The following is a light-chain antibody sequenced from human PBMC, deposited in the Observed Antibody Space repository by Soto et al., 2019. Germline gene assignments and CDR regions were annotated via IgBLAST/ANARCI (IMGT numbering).Light chain of an antibody. V-gene: IGLV2-11*01. CDR2: DVS. CDR1: SSDVGGYNY. Sequence: QSALTQPRSVSGSPGQSVTISCTGTSSDVGGYNYVSWYQQHPGKAPKLMIYDVSKRPSGVTDRFSGSKSGNTASLTISGLQAQDEADYYCCSYAGTYVVFGGGTTLTVL. J-gene: IGLJ2*01. CDR3: CSYAGTYVV.